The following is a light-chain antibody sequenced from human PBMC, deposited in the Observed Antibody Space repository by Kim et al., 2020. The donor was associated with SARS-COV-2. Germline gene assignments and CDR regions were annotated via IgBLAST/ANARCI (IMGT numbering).Light chain of an antibody. CDR1: SNIVGNQG. Sequence: RHTATLTCTGNSNIVGNQGAAWLQQHQGHPPKLLSYRNNNRPSGISERFSASRSGNTASLTITGLQPEDEADYYCSALDSSLSAWVFGGGTQLTVL. J-gene: IGLJ3*02. V-gene: IGLV10-54*02. CDR2: RNN. CDR3: SALDSSLSAWV.